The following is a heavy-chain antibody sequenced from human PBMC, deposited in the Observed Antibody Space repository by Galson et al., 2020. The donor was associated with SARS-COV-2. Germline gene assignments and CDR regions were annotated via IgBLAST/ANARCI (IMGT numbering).Heavy chain of an antibody. CDR3: SGIIVTAYYFSYMDV. V-gene: IGHV4-4*02. Sequence: SETLSLTCAVSGGSISSSDWWGWVRQPPGKGLEWIGEIFHSGYTNYNPSLKSRVTMSVDTSKNQFYLKLSAVTAADTALYYCSGIIVTAYYFSYMDVWGKGTTVTVSS. D-gene: IGHD2-21*02. CDR2: IFHSGYT. J-gene: IGHJ6*03. CDR1: GGSISSSDW.